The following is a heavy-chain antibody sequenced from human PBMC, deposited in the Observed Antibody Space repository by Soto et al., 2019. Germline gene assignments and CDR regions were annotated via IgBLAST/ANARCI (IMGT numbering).Heavy chain of an antibody. CDR2: INHSGST. CDR1: GGSISSSGYY. Sequence: SETLSLTCTVSGGSISSSGYYWSWIRQPPGKGLEWIGEINHSGSTNYNPSLKSRVTISVDTSKNQFSLKLSSVTAADTAVYYCARGPRPCSGGSCHTRGEDYYYYYGMDVWGQGTTVTVSS. V-gene: IGHV4-39*07. J-gene: IGHJ6*02. D-gene: IGHD2-15*01. CDR3: ARGPRPCSGGSCHTRGEDYYYYYGMDV.